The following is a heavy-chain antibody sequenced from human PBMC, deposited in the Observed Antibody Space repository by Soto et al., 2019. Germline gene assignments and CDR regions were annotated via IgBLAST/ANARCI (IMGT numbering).Heavy chain of an antibody. CDR1: GYTFTTYG. CDR2: VSPYNGDT. V-gene: IGHV1-18*04. Sequence: ASVKVSCKAFGYTFTTYGINWVRQAPGQGLEWMGWVSPYNGDTTYAQKVQGRVTMTTDTSTRTAYLELGSLRSDDTAVYYCAREVGHMDVWGQGTTVTVSS. CDR3: AREVGHMDV. J-gene: IGHJ6*02.